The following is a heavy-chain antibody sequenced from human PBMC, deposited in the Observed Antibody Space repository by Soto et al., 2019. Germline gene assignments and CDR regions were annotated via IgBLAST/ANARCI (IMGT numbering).Heavy chain of an antibody. Sequence: SGPTLVNPTQTLTLTCTFPGISLSTSGVGVGWIRQPPGKALEWLALIYWDDDKRYSPSLKSRLTITKDTSKNQVVLTMTNMDPVDTASYYCAHCTSSGYDLYYYYYLDVWGKGTTVTVSS. CDR2: IYWDDDK. CDR1: GISLSTSGVG. V-gene: IGHV2-5*02. J-gene: IGHJ6*03. CDR3: AHCTSSGYDLYYYYYLDV. D-gene: IGHD5-12*01.